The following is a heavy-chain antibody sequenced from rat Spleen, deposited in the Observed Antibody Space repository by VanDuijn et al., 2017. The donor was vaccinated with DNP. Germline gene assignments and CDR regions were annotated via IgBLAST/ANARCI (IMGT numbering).Heavy chain of an antibody. CDR1: GYSITSNY. D-gene: IGHD1-12*03. V-gene: IGHV3-1*01. CDR3: ARFDNYYYDGYYDY. Sequence: EVQLQESGPGLVKPSQSLSLTCSVTGYSITSNYWGWIRQFPGKKLEYIGHISYSGSTTYNPSLKSRISVTRDTSKNQFFLQLNSVNTEDTATYYCARFDNYYYDGYYDYWGQGVMVTVSS. CDR2: ISYSGST. J-gene: IGHJ2*01.